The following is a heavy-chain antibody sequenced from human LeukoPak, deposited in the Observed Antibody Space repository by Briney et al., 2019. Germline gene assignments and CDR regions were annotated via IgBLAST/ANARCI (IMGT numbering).Heavy chain of an antibody. V-gene: IGHV1-69*05. Sequence: VASVKVSCKASGGTFSSYAISWVRQAPGQGLEWMGRIIPIFGTANYAQKFQGRVTITTDESTSTAYMELSSLRSEDTAVHYCARDLARKSPSWYPPLDWGQGTLVTVSS. CDR3: ARDLARKSPSWYPPLD. CDR2: IIPIFGTA. CDR1: GGTFSSYA. D-gene: IGHD6-13*01. J-gene: IGHJ4*02.